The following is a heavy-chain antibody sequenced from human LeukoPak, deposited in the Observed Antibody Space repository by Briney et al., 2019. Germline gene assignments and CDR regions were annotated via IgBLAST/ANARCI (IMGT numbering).Heavy chain of an antibody. V-gene: IGHV3-11*04. CDR3: AIHDRRYGDAFDI. J-gene: IGHJ3*02. D-gene: IGHD3-9*01. CDR2: ISSSGSAR. CDR1: GFTFSDYY. Sequence: PGGSLRLSCAASGFTFSDYYMSWIRQAPGKGLEWVSYISSSGSARYFADSVKGRFTISRDNAKNSLYPQMNSLRAEDTAVYYCAIHDRRYGDAFDIWGQGTMVTVSS.